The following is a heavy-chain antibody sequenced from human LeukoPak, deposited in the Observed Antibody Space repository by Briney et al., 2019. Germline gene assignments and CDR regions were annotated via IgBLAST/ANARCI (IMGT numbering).Heavy chain of an antibody. CDR1: GFTFSSYA. CDR2: ISVSGST. Sequence: GGSLRLSCAASGFTFSSYAMNWVRQAPGKGLEWVSDISVSGSTYYADSVKGRFTISRDNAKNTLYLQMNSLRAEDTAVYYCAKRLRFGDHFDYWGQGTLVTVSS. D-gene: IGHD3-10*01. J-gene: IGHJ4*02. CDR3: AKRLRFGDHFDY. V-gene: IGHV3-23*01.